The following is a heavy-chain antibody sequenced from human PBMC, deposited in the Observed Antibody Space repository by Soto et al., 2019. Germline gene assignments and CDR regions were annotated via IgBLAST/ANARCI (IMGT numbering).Heavy chain of an antibody. CDR1: GYTFTSYG. CDR3: ARDGYDFWSGYPAYYGMDV. Sequence: ASVKVSCKASGYTFTSYGISWVRQAPGQGLEWMGWISAYNGNTNYALKLQGRVTMTTDTSTSTAYMELRSLRSDDTAVYYCARDGYDFWSGYPAYYGMDVWGQGTTVTVSS. CDR2: ISAYNGNT. D-gene: IGHD3-3*01. V-gene: IGHV1-18*01. J-gene: IGHJ6*02.